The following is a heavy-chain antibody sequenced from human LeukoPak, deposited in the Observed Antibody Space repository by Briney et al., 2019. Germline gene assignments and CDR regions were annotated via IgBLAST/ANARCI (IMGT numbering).Heavy chain of an antibody. Sequence: GGSLRLSCAASGFTFSSYGMHWVRQAPGKGLQWVAVIWNDGSNKYYADSVKGRFTISRDNSKNTLYLQMNSLRAEDTAVYYCAKRLDWYCSGGRCYNIDYWGQGTLVTVSS. V-gene: IGHV3-33*06. D-gene: IGHD2-15*01. CDR3: AKRLDWYCSGGRCYNIDY. J-gene: IGHJ4*02. CDR1: GFTFSSYG. CDR2: IWNDGSNK.